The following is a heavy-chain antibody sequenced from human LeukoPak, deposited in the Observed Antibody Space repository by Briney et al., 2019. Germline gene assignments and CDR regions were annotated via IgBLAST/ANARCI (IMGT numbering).Heavy chain of an antibody. J-gene: IGHJ4*02. V-gene: IGHV4-59*01. CDR1: GGSISSYY. D-gene: IGHD5-12*01. CDR2: IYYSGST. CDR3: ARSWGYDGG. Sequence: SATLSHTCTVSGGSISSYYWSWIRQPPGKGLEWIGYIYYSGSTNYNPSLKSRVTISVDTSKNQFSLKLSSVTAADTAVYYCARSWGYDGGWSQGTLVTVSS.